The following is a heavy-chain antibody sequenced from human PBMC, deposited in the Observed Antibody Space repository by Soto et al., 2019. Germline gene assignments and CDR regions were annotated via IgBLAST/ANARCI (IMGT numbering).Heavy chain of an antibody. V-gene: IGHV5-10-1*01. Sequence: EVQLVQSGAEVKKPGESLRISCKGSGYSFTSYWISWVRQMPGKRLEWMGRIDPSDSYTNYSPSFQGHVTISADKSISTAYLRWSSLKASDTAMYSCARRRVGFGELLTYWGQGTLVTVSS. J-gene: IGHJ4*02. CDR3: ARRRVGFGELLTY. CDR2: IDPSDSYT. D-gene: IGHD3-10*01. CDR1: GYSFTSYW.